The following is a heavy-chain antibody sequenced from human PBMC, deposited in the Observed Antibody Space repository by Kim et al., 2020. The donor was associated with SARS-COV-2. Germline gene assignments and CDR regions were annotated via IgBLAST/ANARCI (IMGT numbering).Heavy chain of an antibody. J-gene: IGHJ5*01. CDR2: IYYLGDT. CDR3: ARRSVAGAGWFDS. CDR1: TGSISSGSYY. D-gene: IGHD6-19*01. V-gene: IGHV4-61*01. Sequence: SETLSLTCTVSTGSISSGSYYWSWLRQAPGKGLEFIGYIYYLGDTNYNPLLKSRVTMSVDTSNTQFSLKLTSVTAEDTCMFFCARRSVAGAGWFDSWGPGVLVTVSS.